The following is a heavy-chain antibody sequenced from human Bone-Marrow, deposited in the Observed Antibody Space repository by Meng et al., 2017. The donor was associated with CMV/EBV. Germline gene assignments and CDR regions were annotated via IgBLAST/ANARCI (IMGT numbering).Heavy chain of an antibody. CDR3: ATDIVVVPPHAFDI. CDR1: GFTFSDYY. V-gene: IGHV3-11*04. D-gene: IGHD2-2*01. CDR2: ISSSGSTI. Sequence: GESLKISCAASGFTFSDYYMSWIRQAPGKGLEWVSYISSSGSTIYYADSAKGRFTISRDNAKNSLYLQMNSLRAEDTAVYYCATDIVVVPPHAFDIWGQGTMVTVSS. J-gene: IGHJ3*02.